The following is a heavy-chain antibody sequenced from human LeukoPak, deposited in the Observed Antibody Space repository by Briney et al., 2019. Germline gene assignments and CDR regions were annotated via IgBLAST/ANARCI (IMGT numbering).Heavy chain of an antibody. CDR2: MYYSGNT. CDR3: ARGKYYFDY. CDR1: VDSISGYY. Sequence: KPSETLSLTCTVSVDSISGYYWSWIRQPPGKRLEWIGYMYYSGNTNYNPSLKSRLTTSLDTSKNQFSLKLSSVTAADTAVYYCARGKYYFDYWGQGTLVTVSS. J-gene: IGHJ4*02. V-gene: IGHV4-59*01.